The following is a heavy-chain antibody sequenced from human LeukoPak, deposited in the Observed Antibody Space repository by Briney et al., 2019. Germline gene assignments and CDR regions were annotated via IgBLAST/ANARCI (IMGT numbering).Heavy chain of an antibody. Sequence: PSETLSLTCTVSGGSISSYFWSWIRQPPGKELEWIGYIYYTGSTKYNPSLRSRVTISVDTSKTQFSPKLSSVTAADTAMYYCARHRFQLWHFDDWGQGTLVTVSS. CDR1: GGSISSYF. D-gene: IGHD5-18*01. CDR3: ARHRFQLWHFDD. V-gene: IGHV4-59*08. CDR2: IYYTGST. J-gene: IGHJ4*02.